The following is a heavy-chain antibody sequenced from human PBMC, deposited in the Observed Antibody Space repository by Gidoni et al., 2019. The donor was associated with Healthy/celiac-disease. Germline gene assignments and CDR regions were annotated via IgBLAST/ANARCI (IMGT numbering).Heavy chain of an antibody. CDR1: GSTFSSYA. J-gene: IGHJ4*02. V-gene: IGHV3-23*01. CDR2: ISGSGGST. D-gene: IGHD3-9*01. Sequence: EVQLLESGGGLVQPGGSLRLSCAASGSTFSSYAMSWVRQAPGKGLEWVSAISGSGGSTYYADSVKGQFTISRDNSKNTLYLQMNSLRAEDTAVYYCAKPNYDILTGYQYYFDYWGQGTLVTVSS. CDR3: AKPNYDILTGYQYYFDY.